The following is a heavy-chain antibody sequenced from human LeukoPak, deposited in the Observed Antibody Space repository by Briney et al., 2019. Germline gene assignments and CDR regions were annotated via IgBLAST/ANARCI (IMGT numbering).Heavy chain of an antibody. J-gene: IGHJ5*02. D-gene: IGHD3-22*01. Sequence: SQTLSLTCTVSGGSISSGDYYWSWIRQPPGKGLEWIGYIYYSGSTYYNPSLKSRVTISVDTSKNQFSLKLSSVTAADTAVYYCARDEGDSSGFNWFDPWGQGTLVTVSS. CDR3: ARDEGDSSGFNWFDP. CDR1: GGSISSGDYY. CDR2: IYYSGST. V-gene: IGHV4-30-4*08.